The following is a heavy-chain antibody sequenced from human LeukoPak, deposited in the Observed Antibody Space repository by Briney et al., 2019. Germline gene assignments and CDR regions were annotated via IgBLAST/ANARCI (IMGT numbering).Heavy chain of an antibody. Sequence: SETLSLTCTVSGGSISSGGYYWSWIRQHPGKGLEWIGYIYYSGSTNYNPSLKSRVTISVDTSKNQFSLKLSSVTAADTAVYYCARDTYDSSGYSFDYWGQGTLVTVSS. D-gene: IGHD3-22*01. CDR3: ARDTYDSSGYSFDY. CDR2: IYYSGST. V-gene: IGHV4-61*08. CDR1: GGSISSGGYY. J-gene: IGHJ4*02.